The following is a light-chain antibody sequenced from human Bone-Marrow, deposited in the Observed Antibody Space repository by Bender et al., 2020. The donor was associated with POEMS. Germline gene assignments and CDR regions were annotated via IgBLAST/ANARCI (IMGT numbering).Light chain of an antibody. CDR1: GSNIGVNA. CDR3: AAWDDSLNGLV. Sequence: QSVLTQPPSVSEVPRQRVFISCSGSGSNIGVNAVSWYQQFPGKAPKLLIYYDNMLASGVSDRFSASKSGTAASLGISGLQSEDEADYYCAAWDDSLNGLVFGGGTKLTVL. CDR2: YDN. J-gene: IGLJ3*02. V-gene: IGLV1-36*01.